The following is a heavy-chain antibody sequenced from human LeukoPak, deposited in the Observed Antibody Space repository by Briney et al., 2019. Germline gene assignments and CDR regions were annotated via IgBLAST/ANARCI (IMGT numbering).Heavy chain of an antibody. V-gene: IGHV4-59*01. Sequence: PSETLSLTCTVFGGPITGYYWSWIRQPPGKGVEWMGYVSYRGSTNYNPSLKSRVTISVDTSKNQFSPKLSSVTAADTAVYYCARPYSSNWYDAFHFWGQGTMVTVSS. J-gene: IGHJ3*01. D-gene: IGHD6-13*01. CDR2: VSYRGST. CDR1: GGPITGYY. CDR3: ARPYSSNWYDAFHF.